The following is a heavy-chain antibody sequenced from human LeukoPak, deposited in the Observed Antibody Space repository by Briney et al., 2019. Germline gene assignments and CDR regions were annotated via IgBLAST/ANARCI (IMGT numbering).Heavy chain of an antibody. Sequence: GGSLRLSCVVSGFTFSSYAMSWVRQAPGKGLEWVSAISGSGGSTYYADSVKGRFTISRDNSKNTLYLQMNSLRAEDTAVYYCAKGTGRIAAAGTLDYWGQGTLVTVSS. CDR3: AKGTGRIAAAGTLDY. J-gene: IGHJ4*02. D-gene: IGHD6-13*01. CDR1: GFTFSSYA. V-gene: IGHV3-23*01. CDR2: ISGSGGST.